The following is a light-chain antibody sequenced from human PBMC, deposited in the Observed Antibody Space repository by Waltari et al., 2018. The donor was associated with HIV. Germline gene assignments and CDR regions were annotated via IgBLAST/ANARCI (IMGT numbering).Light chain of an antibody. V-gene: IGKV2-24*01. J-gene: IGKJ1*01. CDR2: KIS. CDR1: QSLVHRDGDTH. Sequence: DIVITQSPLSLPVTVGQPASISCRSGQSLVHRDGDTHLSWLQQRPGQPPRLLVYKISNRFSGVPDRFRGSGAGTDFTLHISRVEPEDVGVYYCMQGSEFTWTFGQGTTLEI. CDR3: MQGSEFTWT.